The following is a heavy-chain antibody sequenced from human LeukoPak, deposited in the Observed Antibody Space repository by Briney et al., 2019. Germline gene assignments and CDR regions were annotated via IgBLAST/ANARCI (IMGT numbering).Heavy chain of an antibody. V-gene: IGHV3-9*01. D-gene: IGHD3-22*01. CDR3: AKHESSGYYFSHWFDP. Sequence: PGGSLRLSCAASGFTFDDYAMHWVRQAPGKGLEWVSGISWNSGSIGYADSVKGRFTISRDSAKNSLYLQMNSLRAEDTAVYFCAKHESSGYYFSHWFDPWGQGTLVTVSS. J-gene: IGHJ5*02. CDR2: ISWNSGSI. CDR1: GFTFDDYA.